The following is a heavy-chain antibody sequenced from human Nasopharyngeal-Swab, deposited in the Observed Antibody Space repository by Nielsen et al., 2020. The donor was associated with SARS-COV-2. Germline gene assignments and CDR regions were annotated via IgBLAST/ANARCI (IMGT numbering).Heavy chain of an antibody. D-gene: IGHD2-15*01. CDR1: EFTFSSYA. CDR3: AKGLLSNWFDP. J-gene: IGHJ5*02. Sequence: GESLKISCAASEFTFSSYAMSWVRQAPGKGLEWVSAISGSGGSTYYADSVKDRFTISRDNSKNTLYLQMNSLIAEDTAVYYCAKGLLSNWFDPWGQGTLVTVSS. CDR2: ISGSGGST. V-gene: IGHV3-23*01.